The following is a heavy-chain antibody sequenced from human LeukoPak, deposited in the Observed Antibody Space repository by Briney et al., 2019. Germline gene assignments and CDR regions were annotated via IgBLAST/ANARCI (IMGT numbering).Heavy chain of an antibody. CDR2: IYYSGSI. CDR3: ARGGDPNYFDY. J-gene: IGHJ4*02. V-gene: IGHV4-39*07. D-gene: IGHD4-17*01. Sequence: PSETLSLTCTVSGGSISSSNYYWGWIRQPPGKGLEWIGSIYYSGSIYHNPSPKSRVTISVDTSKNQFSLKLSSVTAADTAVYYCARGGDPNYFDYWGQGTLVTVSS. CDR1: GGSISSSNYY.